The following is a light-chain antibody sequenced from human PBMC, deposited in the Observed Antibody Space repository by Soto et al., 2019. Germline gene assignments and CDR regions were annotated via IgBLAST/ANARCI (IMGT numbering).Light chain of an antibody. V-gene: IGKV3-20*01. Sequence: DIVLTQAPGTLSLSPGERATLSCRASQSVSNNFLAWYQQKPGQAPRLLISDASSRATRIPDRFSGSGSGADFTLTISRLEPEDFAVYYCQQYGSLPYTFGQGAKLDIK. CDR3: QQYGSLPYT. CDR2: DAS. CDR1: QSVSNNF. J-gene: IGKJ2*01.